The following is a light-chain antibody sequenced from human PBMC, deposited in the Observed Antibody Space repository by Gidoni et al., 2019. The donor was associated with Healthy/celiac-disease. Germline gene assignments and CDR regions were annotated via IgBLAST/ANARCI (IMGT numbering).Light chain of an antibody. Sequence: ESVLTQSPATLSLSPGERATLSCRASQSVSSYLAWYQQKPGQAPRLLIYDASNRATGIPARFSGSGSGTDFTLTISSLEPEDFAVYYCQQRSNWSGFGGGTKVEIK. V-gene: IGKV3-11*01. CDR1: QSVSSY. CDR2: DAS. J-gene: IGKJ4*02. CDR3: QQRSNWSG.